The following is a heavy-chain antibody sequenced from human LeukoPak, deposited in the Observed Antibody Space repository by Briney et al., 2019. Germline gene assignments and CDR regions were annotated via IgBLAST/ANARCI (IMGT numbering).Heavy chain of an antibody. CDR2: MNDKRGNA. CDR3: AREEEFWSGYSYYYSGMDV. V-gene: IGHV1-8*01. CDR1: GYNFTSYD. Sequence: GASVSVSCKASGYNFTSYDINWVRQAPGQGLEWMGWMNDKRGNAGYAQKFQGRVTMTRSTSINTAYMELSSLTTDDTAVDYCAREEEFWSGYSYYYSGMDVWGQGTTVTVSS. D-gene: IGHD3-3*01. J-gene: IGHJ6*02.